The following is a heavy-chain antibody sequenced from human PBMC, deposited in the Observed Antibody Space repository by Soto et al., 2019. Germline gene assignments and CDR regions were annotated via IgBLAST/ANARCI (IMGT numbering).Heavy chain of an antibody. D-gene: IGHD4-17*01. J-gene: IGHJ4*02. Sequence: QVQLVESGGGVVQPGRSLRLSCAASGFTFSSYGMHWVRQAPGRGLEWVAVISYDGSNKYYADSVKGRFTISRDNSKNTLYLQMNSLRAEDTAVYYCAKRYGDYDLSEDYWGQGTLVTVSS. V-gene: IGHV3-30*18. CDR1: GFTFSSYG. CDR2: ISYDGSNK. CDR3: AKRYGDYDLSEDY.